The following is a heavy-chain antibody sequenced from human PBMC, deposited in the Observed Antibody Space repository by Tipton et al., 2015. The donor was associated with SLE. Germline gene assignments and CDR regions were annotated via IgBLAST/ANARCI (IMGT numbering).Heavy chain of an antibody. D-gene: IGHD1-26*01. V-gene: IGHV4-61*08. CDR3: ARGSGGTYCDAFDI. CDR1: GGSISSGDYY. J-gene: IGHJ3*02. CDR2: INYSGTT. Sequence: LRLSCTVSGGSISSGDYYWSWIRQPPGKGLEWIGYINYSGTTNYNPSLKSRVTISVDTSKNQFSLKLTSVTAADTAVYYCARGSGGTYCDAFDIWGQGTMVTVSS.